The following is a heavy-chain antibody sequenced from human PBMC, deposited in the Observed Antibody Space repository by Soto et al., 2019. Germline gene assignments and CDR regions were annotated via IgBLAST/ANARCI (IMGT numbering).Heavy chain of an antibody. J-gene: IGHJ6*02. V-gene: IGHV4-34*01. CDR3: ARFSGSYYYAMNV. CDR1: GGAFTAYS. D-gene: IGHD6-19*01. Sequence: PSENLSLNLHSYGGAFTAYSWSWIRQPPGKGLEWIGEINHSGVTNYKPSLKRRVTISVDTSKNQFSLQLKSVTAADTALYYCARFSGSYYYAMNVWGQG. CDR2: INHSGVT.